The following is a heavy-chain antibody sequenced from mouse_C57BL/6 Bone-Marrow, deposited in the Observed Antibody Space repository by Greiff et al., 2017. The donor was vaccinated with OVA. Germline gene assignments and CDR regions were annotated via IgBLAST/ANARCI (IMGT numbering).Heavy chain of an antibody. Sequence: EVHLVESGGGLVKPGGSLKLSCAASGFTFSSYAMSWVRQTPEKRLEWVATISDGGSYTYYPDNVKGRFTISRDNAKNNLYLQMSHLKSEDTAMYYCARDKELAPYSTHAMDYWGQGTSVTVSS. CDR3: ARDKELAPYSTHAMDY. D-gene: IGHD2-5*01. CDR1: GFTFSSYA. J-gene: IGHJ4*01. CDR2: ISDGGSYT. V-gene: IGHV5-4*01.